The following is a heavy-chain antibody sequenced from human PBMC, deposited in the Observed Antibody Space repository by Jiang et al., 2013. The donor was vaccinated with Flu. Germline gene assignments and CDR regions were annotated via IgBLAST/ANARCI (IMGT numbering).Heavy chain of an antibody. CDR1: GFTFSSYE. J-gene: IGHJ4*02. D-gene: IGHD5-24*01. V-gene: IGHV3-48*03. CDR2: ISSSGSTI. CDR3: ARVKEEGLEMATSCLDY. Sequence: VQLLESGGGLVQPGGSLRLSCAASGFTFSSYEMNWVRQAPGKGLEWVSYISSSGSTIYYADSVKGRFTISRDNAKNSLYLQMNSLRAEDTAVYYCARVKEEGLEMATSCLDYWGQGTLVTVSS.